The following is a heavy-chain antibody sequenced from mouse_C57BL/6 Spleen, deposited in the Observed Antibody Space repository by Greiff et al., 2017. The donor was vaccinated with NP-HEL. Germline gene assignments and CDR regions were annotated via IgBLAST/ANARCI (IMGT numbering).Heavy chain of an antibody. CDR1: GYAFTNYL. Sequence: QVQLQQSGAELVRPGTSVKVSCKASGYAFTNYLIEWVKQRPGQGLEWIGVINPGSGGTNYNEKFKGKATLTADKSSSTAYMQLSSLTSEDSAVYFCARSTMVTVMDYWGQGTSVTVSS. V-gene: IGHV1-54*01. CDR3: ARSTMVTVMDY. J-gene: IGHJ4*01. D-gene: IGHD2-2*01. CDR2: INPGSGGT.